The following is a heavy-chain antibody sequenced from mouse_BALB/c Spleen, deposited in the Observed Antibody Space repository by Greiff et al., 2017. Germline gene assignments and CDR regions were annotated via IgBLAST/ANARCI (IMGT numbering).Heavy chain of an antibody. CDR2: ISTYYGDA. Sequence: VQLQESGDELVRPGVSVKISCKGSGYTFTDYAMHWVKQSHAKSLEWIGVISTYYGDASYNQKFKGKATMTVDKSSSTAYMELARLTSEDSAIYYCARGGVITTASYAMDYWGQGTSVTVSS. D-gene: IGHD1-2*01. CDR1: GYTFTDYA. CDR3: ARGGVITTASYAMDY. V-gene: IGHV1S137*01. J-gene: IGHJ4*01.